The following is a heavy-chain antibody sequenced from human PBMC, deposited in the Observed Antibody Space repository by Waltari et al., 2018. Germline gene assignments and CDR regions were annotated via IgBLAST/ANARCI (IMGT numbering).Heavy chain of an antibody. D-gene: IGHD3-16*01. CDR2: IIPSYGTA. J-gene: IGHJ5*02. CDR3: ARLTGSGGGTASWFDP. CDR1: GGTFSSYA. V-gene: IGHV1-69*05. Sequence: VQLVQSGAAVKKPGSSVKVSCKASGGTFSSYAISWVRQAPGQGLEWMGGIIPSYGTANDAQKVQGIVTITTDDSTRTAYMELSSLRSEDTAVDYCARLTGSGGGTASWFDPWGQGTLVTVFS.